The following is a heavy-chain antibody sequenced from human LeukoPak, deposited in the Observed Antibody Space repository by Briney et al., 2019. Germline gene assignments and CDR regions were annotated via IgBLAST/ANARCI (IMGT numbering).Heavy chain of an antibody. D-gene: IGHD5-24*01. CDR3: ARGRWLQLGYFDY. CDR1: GYTSSGYS. Sequence: ASVKVSCKASGYTSSGYSMHWVRQAPGQGLEWMGWINPHTDGTNYAEKFQGRVAMTRDTSISTAYMELSSLRSDDTAVYYCARGRWLQLGYFDYWGQGTLVTVSS. CDR2: INPHTDGT. J-gene: IGHJ4*02. V-gene: IGHV1-2*02.